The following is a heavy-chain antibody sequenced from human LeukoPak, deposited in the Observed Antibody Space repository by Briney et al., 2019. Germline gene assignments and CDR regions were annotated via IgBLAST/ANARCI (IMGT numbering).Heavy chain of an antibody. V-gene: IGHV1-18*01. CDR2: ISAYNGNT. CDR3: AGDTGYGDHDY. D-gene: IGHD4-17*01. J-gene: IGHJ4*02. CDR1: GYIFTRYG. Sequence: GASVKVSCKASGYIFTRYGIDWVRQAPGQGLEWMGWISAYNGNTNYAQKLQGRVTMTTDTSTSTTYMELRSLRSDDTAVYYCAGDTGYGDHDYWGQGTLVTVSS.